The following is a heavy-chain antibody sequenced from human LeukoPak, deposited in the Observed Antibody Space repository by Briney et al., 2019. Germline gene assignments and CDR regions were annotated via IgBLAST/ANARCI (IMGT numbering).Heavy chain of an antibody. CDR1: GGTFSSYA. CDR2: IIPIFGIA. J-gene: IGHJ4*02. Sequence: ASVKVSCKASGGTFSSYAISWVRQTPGQGLEWMGRIIPIFGIANYAQKFQGRVTITADKSTSTAYMELSSLSSEDTAVYYCASPTQGYCTNGVCSETDYWGQGTLVTVSS. V-gene: IGHV1-69*04. CDR3: ASPTQGYCTNGVCSETDY. D-gene: IGHD2-8*01.